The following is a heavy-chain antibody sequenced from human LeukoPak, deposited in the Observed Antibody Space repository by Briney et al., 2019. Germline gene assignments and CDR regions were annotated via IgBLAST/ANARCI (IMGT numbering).Heavy chain of an antibody. J-gene: IGHJ4*02. CDR2: ISAYNGNT. V-gene: IGHV1-18*01. CDR1: DYTFTSYG. Sequence: ASVKVSCKGSDYTFTSYGISWVRQAPGQGLEWMGWISAYNGNTNYAQKLQGRVTMTTDTSTSTAYMELRSLRSDDTAVYYCARDPNSDYDSSGPIDYWGQGTLVTVSS. CDR3: ARDPNSDYDSSGPIDY. D-gene: IGHD3-22*01.